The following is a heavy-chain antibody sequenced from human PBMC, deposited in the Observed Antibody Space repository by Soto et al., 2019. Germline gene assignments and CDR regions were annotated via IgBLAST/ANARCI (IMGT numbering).Heavy chain of an antibody. CDR1: GFTFSSYA. D-gene: IGHD3-22*01. V-gene: IGHV3-23*01. CDR2: ISGSGGST. Sequence: EVQLLESGGGLVQPGGSLRLSCAASGFTFSSYAMSWVRQAPGKGLEWVSAISGSGGSTYYADSVKGRFTISRDNSKNTLYLQMNSLRAEDTAVYYCAKEVIVVVIDPYNWFDPWGQGTLVTVSS. CDR3: AKEVIVVVIDPYNWFDP. J-gene: IGHJ5*02.